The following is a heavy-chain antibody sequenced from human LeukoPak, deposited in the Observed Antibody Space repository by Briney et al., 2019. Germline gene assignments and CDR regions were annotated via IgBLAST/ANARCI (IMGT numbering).Heavy chain of an antibody. CDR1: GYSFTSYW. CDR2: IYPDDSDT. CDR3: ARHSQAVGGLFDY. D-gene: IGHD6-19*01. V-gene: IGHV5-51*01. Sequence: GESLKISCKGSGYSFTSYWNGWVRQMPGKGLEWMGIIYPDDSDTRYSPSFQGQVTISADKSISTAYLQWSGLKASDTGIYYCARHSQAVGGLFDYWGQGTLVTVSS. J-gene: IGHJ4*02.